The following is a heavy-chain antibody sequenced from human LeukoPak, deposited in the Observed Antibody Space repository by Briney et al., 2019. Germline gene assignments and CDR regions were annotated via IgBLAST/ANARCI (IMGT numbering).Heavy chain of an antibody. CDR2: ISPYRGNT. J-gene: IGHJ4*02. Sequence: ASVKVSCKTSGYTFISCGISWVRQAPGQGLEWMGWISPYRGNTNYVQKFQGRVTMTTDTSTSTAYMELRSLRSDDTAVYYCARDLDGSGSYYTDYWGQGTLVTISS. V-gene: IGHV1-18*01. D-gene: IGHD3-10*01. CDR1: GYTFISCG. CDR3: ARDLDGSGSYYTDY.